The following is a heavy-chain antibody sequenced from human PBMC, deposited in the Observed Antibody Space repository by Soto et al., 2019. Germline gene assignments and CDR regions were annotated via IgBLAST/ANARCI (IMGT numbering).Heavy chain of an antibody. Sequence: VQLVQSGAEVKTPGSSVKVSCKASGGTFNSFSIDWVRQAPGQGLEWMGGIIPMTGRPNYAQRFQGRVTFSADKSTNTVYLEVNSLTHEDTAVYYCTRRGRQSANWFDPWGQGTLVTVSS. CDR2: IIPMTGRP. V-gene: IGHV1-69*06. CDR3: TRRGRQSANWFDP. J-gene: IGHJ5*02. CDR1: GGTFNSFS.